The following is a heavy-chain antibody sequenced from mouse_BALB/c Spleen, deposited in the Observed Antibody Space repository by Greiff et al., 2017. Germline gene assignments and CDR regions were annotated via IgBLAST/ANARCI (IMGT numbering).Heavy chain of an antibody. D-gene: IGHD2-3*01. CDR1: GYTFTDYN. CDR3: AREGWLLEAMDY. CDR2: IYPYNGGT. V-gene: IGHV1S29*02. J-gene: IGHJ4*01. Sequence: VQLKESGPELVKPGASVKISCKASGYTFTDYNMHWVKQSHGKSLEWIGYIYPYNGGTGYNQKFKSKATLTVDNSSSTAYMELRSLTSEDSAVYYCAREGWLLEAMDYWGQGTSVTVSS.